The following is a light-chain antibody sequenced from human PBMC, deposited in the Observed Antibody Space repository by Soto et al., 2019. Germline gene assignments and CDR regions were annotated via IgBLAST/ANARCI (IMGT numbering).Light chain of an antibody. CDR2: EVT. CDR3: ASYAGNNNFVL. CDR1: SSDVGAYNY. V-gene: IGLV2-8*01. J-gene: IGLJ2*01. Sequence: QSALAQPPSASGSPGQSVTISCTGTSSDVGAYNYVSWYQQHPGKAPKLVIYEVTERPSGVPERFSGSKFGSTASLTVSGLQAEDEALYYCASYAGNNNFVLFGGGTKLTVL.